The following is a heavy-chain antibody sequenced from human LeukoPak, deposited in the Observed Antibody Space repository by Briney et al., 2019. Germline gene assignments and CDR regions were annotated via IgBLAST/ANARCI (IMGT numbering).Heavy chain of an antibody. J-gene: IGHJ4*02. D-gene: IGHD3-22*01. CDR3: ARVLSDSSGYHTAYYFDY. Sequence: SVKVSCKASGGTFSSYAISWVRQAPGQGLEWMGRIIPIFGTANYAQKFQGRVTITTDESTSTAYMELSSMRSEDTAVYYCARVLSDSSGYHTAYYFDYWGQGTLVTVSS. CDR2: IIPIFGTA. V-gene: IGHV1-69*05. CDR1: GGTFSSYA.